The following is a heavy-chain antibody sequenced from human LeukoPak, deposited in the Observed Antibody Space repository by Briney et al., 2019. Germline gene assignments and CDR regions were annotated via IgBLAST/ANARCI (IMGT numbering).Heavy chain of an antibody. CDR3: ARGADGVSSNSRGWFDP. CDR1: GYIFTSYG. D-gene: IGHD2-15*01. J-gene: IGHJ5*02. CDR2: ISAYNGNT. Sequence: ASVKVSCKASGYIFTSYGVSWVRQAPGQGLEWMGWISAYNGNTNYTQKLQGRVTMITDTSTNTAYMELRSLRSDDTAVYSCARGADGVSSNSRGWFDPWGQGTLVTVSS. V-gene: IGHV1-18*01.